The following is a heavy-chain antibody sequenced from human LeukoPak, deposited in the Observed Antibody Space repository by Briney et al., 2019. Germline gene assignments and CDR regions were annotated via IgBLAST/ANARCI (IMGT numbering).Heavy chain of an antibody. J-gene: IGHJ4*02. CDR1: GFTFSSYG. Sequence: GGSLRLSCAASGFTFSSYGMSWVRQAPGKGLEWVSAISGSGGSTYYADSVKGRFTISRDNSNNTLSLQMNSLRAEDTAVYYCAKAFMVRGVIDYWGQGTLVTVSS. CDR3: AKAFMVRGVIDY. D-gene: IGHD3-10*01. V-gene: IGHV3-23*01. CDR2: ISGSGGST.